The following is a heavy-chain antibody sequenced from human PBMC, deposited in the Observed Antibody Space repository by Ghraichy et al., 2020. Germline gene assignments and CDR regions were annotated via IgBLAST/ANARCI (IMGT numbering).Heavy chain of an antibody. CDR1: DDSISNFYY. CDR3: ARESGSSWGRNLDY. D-gene: IGHD6-13*01. Sequence: SETLSLTCTVSDDSISNFYYWSWIRQPVGKGLEWIGRIYISGSTNYNPSLKSRVTMSVDTSKNQFSLRLSSVTAADTAVYYCARESGSSWGRNLDYWGQGTLVTVSS. CDR2: IYISGST. J-gene: IGHJ4*02. V-gene: IGHV4-4*07.